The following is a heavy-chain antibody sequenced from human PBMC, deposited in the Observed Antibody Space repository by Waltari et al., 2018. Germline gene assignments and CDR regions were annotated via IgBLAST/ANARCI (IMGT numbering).Heavy chain of an antibody. CDR1: GGSISSSSYY. D-gene: IGHD5-18*01. Sequence: QLQLQESGPGLVKPSETLSLTCTVSGGSISSSSYYWGWIRQPPGKGLEWIGSIYYSGSTYHTPSLKSRVTISVDTSKNQFSLKLSSVTAADTAVYYCASLRGYSYGYVLDYWGQGTLVTVSS. V-gene: IGHV4-39*01. J-gene: IGHJ4*02. CDR2: IYYSGST. CDR3: ASLRGYSYGYVLDY.